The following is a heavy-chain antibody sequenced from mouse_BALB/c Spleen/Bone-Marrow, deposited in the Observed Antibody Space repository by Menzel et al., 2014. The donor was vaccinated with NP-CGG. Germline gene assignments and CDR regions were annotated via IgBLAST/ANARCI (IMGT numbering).Heavy chain of an antibody. D-gene: IGHD2-14*01. CDR1: GFPFTTYW. Sequence: QVHVKQSGAELAKPGASVKMSCKASGFPFTTYWMHWFKQRPGQGLEWIGYIDPSTGHTEYNQNFKDKATLTADKSSSTAYMQLSSLTPEDSAVYYCARPYGYDKEFAYWGQGTLVTVSA. CDR3: ARPYGYDKEFAY. V-gene: IGHV1-7*01. J-gene: IGHJ3*01. CDR2: IDPSTGHT.